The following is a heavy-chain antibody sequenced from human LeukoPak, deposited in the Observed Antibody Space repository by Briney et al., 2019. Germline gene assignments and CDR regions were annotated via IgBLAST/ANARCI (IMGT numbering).Heavy chain of an antibody. J-gene: IGHJ4*02. CDR2: INLGVGNA. Sequence: ASLKVSCKASGYTFSSYSMHWVRQAPGQGVGWMAIINLGVGNADYARKFQGRLTLTTDTSTSTIHIDLGGLRSDDTAVYYCAKEGGCCSKTDCSLQHFYSWGQGTLVTVSS. CDR1: GYTFSSYS. CDR3: AKEGGCCSKTDCSLQHFYS. V-gene: IGHV1-46*03. D-gene: IGHD2-2*01.